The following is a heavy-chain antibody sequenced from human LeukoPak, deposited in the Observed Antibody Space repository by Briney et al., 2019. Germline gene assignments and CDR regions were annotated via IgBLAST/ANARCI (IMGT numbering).Heavy chain of an antibody. Sequence: GESLKISCKGSGYSFANYWIGWVRQMPGKGLEWMGIIYPSDSNTRYNPSFQGQVTISADKSISTAYLQWSSLKVSDTAMYYCALNPRGYCSGGSCYIGYWGQGTLVTVSS. J-gene: IGHJ4*02. CDR1: GYSFANYW. V-gene: IGHV5-51*01. D-gene: IGHD2-15*01. CDR3: ALNPRGYCSGGSCYIGY. CDR2: IYPSDSNT.